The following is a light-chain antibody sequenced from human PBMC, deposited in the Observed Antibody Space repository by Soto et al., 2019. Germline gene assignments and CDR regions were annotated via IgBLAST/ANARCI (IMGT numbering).Light chain of an antibody. Sequence: EIVLTQSPGTLSLSPGGRATLSCRASESISSSYLAWYQQRPGQAPRLLIYGASTRATGIPDRFSGSGSGTDFTLTISRLEPEDSAVYYCQQYGGSPRTFGQGTKVEIK. CDR3: QQYGGSPRT. V-gene: IGKV3-20*01. CDR2: GAS. J-gene: IGKJ1*01. CDR1: ESISSSY.